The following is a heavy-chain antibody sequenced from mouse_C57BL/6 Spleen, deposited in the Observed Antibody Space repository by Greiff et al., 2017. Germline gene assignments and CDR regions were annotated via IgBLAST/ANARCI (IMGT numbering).Heavy chain of an antibody. CDR1: GYTFTSYW. CDR2: IDPSDSET. D-gene: IGHD2-4*01. CDR3: AREDYDGVFAY. J-gene: IGHJ3*01. V-gene: IGHV1-52*01. Sequence: VQLQQPGAELVRPGSSVKLSCKASGYTFTSYWMHWVKQRPIQGLEWIGNIDPSDSETHYNQQFKDKATLTVDKSSSTAYMQLSSLTSEDSAVYYCAREDYDGVFAYWGQGTLVTVSA.